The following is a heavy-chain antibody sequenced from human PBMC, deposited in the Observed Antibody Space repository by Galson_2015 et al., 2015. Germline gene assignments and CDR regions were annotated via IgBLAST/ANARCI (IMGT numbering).Heavy chain of an antibody. Sequence: QSGAEVKKPGESLRISCKGSGYSFTSYWISWVRQMPGKGLEWRGRIDPSDSYTNYSPSFQGHVTISADKSISTAYLQWGSLKASDTAMYYCAGAAVTTEGYYYYGMDVWGQGTTVTVSS. V-gene: IGHV5-10-1*01. D-gene: IGHD4-17*01. J-gene: IGHJ6*02. CDR3: AGAAVTTEGYYYYGMDV. CDR2: IDPSDSYT. CDR1: GYSFTSYW.